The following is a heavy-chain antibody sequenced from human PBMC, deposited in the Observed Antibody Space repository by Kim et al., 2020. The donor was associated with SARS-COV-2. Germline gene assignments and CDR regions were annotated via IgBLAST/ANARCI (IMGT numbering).Heavy chain of an antibody. Sequence: GGSLRLSCVASGFTFSRYWMHWVRQAPGKGLVWVSRINHDGATANLADSVEGRFSISRDNAKNTLFLQMSSLRAEDTAVYYCVRVTMGATGFDYWGQGALVTVSS. J-gene: IGHJ4*02. CDR3: VRVTMGATGFDY. CDR2: INHDGATA. V-gene: IGHV3-74*01. D-gene: IGHD1-26*01. CDR1: GFTFSRYW.